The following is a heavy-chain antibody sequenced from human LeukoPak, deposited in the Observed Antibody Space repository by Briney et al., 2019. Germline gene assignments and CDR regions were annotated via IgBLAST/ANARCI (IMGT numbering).Heavy chain of an antibody. D-gene: IGHD2-15*01. J-gene: IGHJ6*02. CDR2: ITAYNGNT. CDR1: GYIFTSYG. Sequence: ASVKLSCSSSGYIFTSYGIIWVRHPRGQGFEGRGYITAYNGNTNYAQKSGNRVNMTTDRSTRTAYVELRRLRSDDTAVYYCAREWEVCSGGSCYSLYGMDVWGQGTTVTVSS. CDR3: AREWEVCSGGSCYSLYGMDV. V-gene: IGHV1-18*01.